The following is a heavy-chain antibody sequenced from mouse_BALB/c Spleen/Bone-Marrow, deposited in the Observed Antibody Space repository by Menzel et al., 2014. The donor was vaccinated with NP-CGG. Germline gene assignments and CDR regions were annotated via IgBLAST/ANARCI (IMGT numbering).Heavy chain of an antibody. CDR3: ARYGNYCYAMDY. V-gene: IGHV14-3*02. CDR1: GFNIKDTY. CDR2: IDPANGNT. D-gene: IGHD2-1*01. J-gene: IGHJ4*01. Sequence: EVQVVESGAELVKPGASVKLSCTASGFNIKDTYMHWVRQRPEQGLEWIGRIDPANGNTKYDPKFQGKATITAGTSSNTAYLQLSSLTSEDTAVYYCARYGNYCYAMDYWGQGTSVTVSS.